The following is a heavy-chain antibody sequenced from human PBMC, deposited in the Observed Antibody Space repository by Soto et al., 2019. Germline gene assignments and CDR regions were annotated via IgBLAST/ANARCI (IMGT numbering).Heavy chain of an antibody. J-gene: IGHJ3*02. CDR1: GFTFSSYG. CDR3: ARPLDYYDSCGSNDAFDI. V-gene: IGHV3-33*01. CDR2: IWYDGSNK. Sequence: QVQLVESGGGVVQPGRSLRLSCAASGFTFSSYGMHWVRQAPGKGLEWVAVIWYDGSNKYYADSVKGRFTISRDNSKNTLYLQMNSLRAEDTAVYYCARPLDYYDSCGSNDAFDIWGQGTMVTVSS. D-gene: IGHD3-22*01.